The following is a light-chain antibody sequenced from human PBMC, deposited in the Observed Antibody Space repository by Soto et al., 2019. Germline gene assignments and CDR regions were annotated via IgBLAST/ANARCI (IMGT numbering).Light chain of an antibody. Sequence: EIVMTQSPATLSVSPGERATLSCRASQSISSNLAWYQHKPGQAPRLLIYGASTRATGIPARFSGSGSGTEFTLTINSLQSEDFAVYYWQQYNDWPRTFGQGTKVEIK. J-gene: IGKJ1*01. CDR1: QSISSN. CDR2: GAS. CDR3: QQYNDWPRT. V-gene: IGKV3-15*01.